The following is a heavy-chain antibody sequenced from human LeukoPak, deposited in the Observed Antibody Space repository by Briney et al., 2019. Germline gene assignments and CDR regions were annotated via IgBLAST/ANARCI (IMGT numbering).Heavy chain of an antibody. CDR3: AKVRRGLYYYGSGSYYMNY. D-gene: IGHD3-10*01. J-gene: IGHJ4*02. Sequence: GGSLRLSCAASGFTFSSYAMSWVRQAPGKGLEWVSAISGSGGSTYYADSVKGRFTISRDNSKNTLYLQMNSLRAEDTAVYYCAKVRRGLYYYGSGSYYMNYWGQGTLVTVSS. CDR1: GFTFSSYA. CDR2: ISGSGGST. V-gene: IGHV3-23*01.